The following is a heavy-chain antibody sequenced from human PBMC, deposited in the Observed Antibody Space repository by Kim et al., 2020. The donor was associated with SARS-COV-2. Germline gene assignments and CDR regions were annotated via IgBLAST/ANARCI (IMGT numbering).Heavy chain of an antibody. V-gene: IGHV4-34*01. CDR3: ASPAPDYYGSGSLNY. D-gene: IGHD3-10*01. J-gene: IGHJ4*02. Sequence: PSLKSRVTIAVDTSKNQFSLKLSSVTAADTAVYYCASPAPDYYGSGSLNYWGQGTLVTVSS.